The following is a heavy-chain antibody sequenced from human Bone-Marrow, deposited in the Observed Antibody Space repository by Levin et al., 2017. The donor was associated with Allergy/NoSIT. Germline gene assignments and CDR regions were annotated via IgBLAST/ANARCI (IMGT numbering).Heavy chain of an antibody. CDR1: GFILGTYG. Sequence: GGSLRLSCAASGFILGTYGIHWVRQAPGKGLEWVALISYDGSNKYYADSVKGRFTISRDNSLNTVFLQLNSLSADDTAVYYCATGSGPWGQGTLVIVSS. CDR3: ATGSGP. CDR2: ISYDGSNK. V-gene: IGHV3-30*03. J-gene: IGHJ5*02.